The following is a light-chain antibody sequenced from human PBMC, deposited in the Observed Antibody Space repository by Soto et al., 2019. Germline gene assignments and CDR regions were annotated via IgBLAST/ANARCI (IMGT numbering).Light chain of an antibody. V-gene: IGKV4-1*01. CDR2: WAS. CDR1: QSVLYSSNNKNY. Sequence: DIVMTQSPDSLSVSLGERATFNCKSSQSVLYSSNNKNYLAWYQQKPGQPPKLLIYWASTRESGVPDRFSGSGSGTDSTLTISSLQAEDVAVYYCQQYYSTPLTFGQGTKVDI. J-gene: IGKJ1*01. CDR3: QQYYSTPLT.